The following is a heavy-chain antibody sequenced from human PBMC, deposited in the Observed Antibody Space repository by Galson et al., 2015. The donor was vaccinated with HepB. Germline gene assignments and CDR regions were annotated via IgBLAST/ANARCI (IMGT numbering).Heavy chain of an antibody. Sequence: SVKVSCKASENTFNTYLISWVRQAPGQGPQWMGGIIPSLGIANCAQNFQGRVTISADKSTNTVYMELNSLRSDDAAVYYCATLQSTAVAGGYVDSWGQGTLVPVSS. CDR3: ATLQSTAVAGGYVDS. J-gene: IGHJ4*02. CDR2: IIPSLGIA. V-gene: IGHV1-69*10. CDR1: ENTFNTYL. D-gene: IGHD6-19*01.